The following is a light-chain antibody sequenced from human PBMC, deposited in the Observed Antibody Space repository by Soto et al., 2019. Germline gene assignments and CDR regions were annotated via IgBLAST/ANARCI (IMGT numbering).Light chain of an antibody. CDR2: EVS. V-gene: IGLV2-14*01. J-gene: IGLJ3*02. CDR1: SSDVGGYNY. Sequence: QSALTQPASVSGSPGQSITISCTGTSSDVGGYNYVSWYQQHPGKAPKLMIYEVSNRPSGVSYRFSGSKSGNTASLTISGLQDEDEADYYCSSYTSSSTWVFGGGTKLTVL. CDR3: SSYTSSSTWV.